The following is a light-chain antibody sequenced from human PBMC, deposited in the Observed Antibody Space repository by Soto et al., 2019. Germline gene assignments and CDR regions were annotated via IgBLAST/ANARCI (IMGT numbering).Light chain of an antibody. J-gene: IGLJ2*01. V-gene: IGLV2-8*01. Sequence: QFVLTQPPSASGSPGQSVTISCTGTSSDVGGYNYVSWYQQHPGKAPKLMIYEVSKRPSGVPDRFSGSKSGNTASLTVSGLQAEDEADYYCSSYAGSNIVVFGGGTQLTVL. CDR3: SSYAGSNIVV. CDR2: EVS. CDR1: SSDVGGYNY.